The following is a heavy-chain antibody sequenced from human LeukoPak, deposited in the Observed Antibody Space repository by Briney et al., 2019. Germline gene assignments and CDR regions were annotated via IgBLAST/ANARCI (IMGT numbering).Heavy chain of an antibody. V-gene: IGHV3-30*18. J-gene: IGHJ4*02. Sequence: GGSLRLSCAASGFTFSSYAMSWVRQAPGKGLEWVAVISYDGSNKYYADSVKGRFTISRDNSKNTLYLQMNSLRAEDTAVYYCAKDHGVGYCSSTSCPAFVYWGQGTLVTVSS. D-gene: IGHD2-2*01. CDR3: AKDHGVGYCSSTSCPAFVY. CDR2: ISYDGSNK. CDR1: GFTFSSYA.